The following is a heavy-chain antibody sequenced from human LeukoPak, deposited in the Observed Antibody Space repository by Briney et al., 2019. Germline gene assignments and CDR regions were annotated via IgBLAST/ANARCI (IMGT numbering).Heavy chain of an antibody. CDR1: GVSIISSNYY. J-gene: IGHJ4*02. Sequence: PSETLSLTCTVSGVSIISSNYYWGWFRQPPGNGLQWIASVFYTGTTRHNPSLKSRVTISVDTSKNEFSLSLSSVTAEDTAMYYCARRLGSSADGILKYYFDYWGQGTLVTVSS. D-gene: IGHD6-13*01. V-gene: IGHV4-39*01. CDR3: ARRLGSSADGILKYYFDY. CDR2: VFYTGTT.